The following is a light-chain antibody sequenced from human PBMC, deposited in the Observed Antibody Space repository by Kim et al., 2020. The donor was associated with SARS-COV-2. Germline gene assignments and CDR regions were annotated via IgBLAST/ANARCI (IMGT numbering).Light chain of an antibody. CDR3: HQRSNWPIT. Sequence: LSPGASATLACRASQSVSRYLAWYQQNPGQAPRLLIYDASNRATGIPARFSGSGSGTDFTLTISSLEPEDFAVYYCHQRSNWPITFGQGTRLEIK. CDR2: DAS. V-gene: IGKV3-11*01. J-gene: IGKJ5*01. CDR1: QSVSRY.